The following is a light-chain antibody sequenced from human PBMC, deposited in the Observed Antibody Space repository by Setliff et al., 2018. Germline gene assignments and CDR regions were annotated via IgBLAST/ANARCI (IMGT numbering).Light chain of an antibody. J-gene: IGLJ1*01. CDR3: FSYTTTSSYV. V-gene: IGLV2-14*03. CDR1: SSDVGGYNY. Sequence: QSALTQPPSASGSPGQSVTISCTGTSSDVGGYNYVTWYQQHPGKAPKLMIYEVTKRPSGVSNRFSGSKSGNTASLTISGLQAEDEADYYCFSYTTTSSYVFGTGTKVTVL. CDR2: EVT.